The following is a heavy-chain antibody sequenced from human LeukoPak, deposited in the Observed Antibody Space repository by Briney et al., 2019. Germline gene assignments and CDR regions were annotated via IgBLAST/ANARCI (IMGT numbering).Heavy chain of an antibody. CDR2: TIPIFGTA. D-gene: IGHD3-9*01. V-gene: IGHV1-69*06. J-gene: IGHJ5*02. CDR1: GGTFSSYA. CDR3: ARERPYYDILTGYSPRGWFDP. Sequence: SVKVSCKASGGTFSSYAISGVRQAPGLGREWMGGTIPIFGTANYAQKFQGRVTITADKSTSTAYMELSSLRSEDSAVYYCARERPYYDILTGYSPRGWFDPWGQGTLVTVSS.